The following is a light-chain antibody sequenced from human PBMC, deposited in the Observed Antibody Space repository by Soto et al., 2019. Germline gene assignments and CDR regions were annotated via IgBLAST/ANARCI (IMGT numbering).Light chain of an antibody. CDR1: QSVLYSSNNNNQ. V-gene: IGKV4-1*01. CDR3: QQYYSTPLT. J-gene: IGKJ4*01. CDR2: WAS. Sequence: DIVMTQSPDSLAVSLGERATINWKSSQSVLYSSNNNNQLAWYQQKPGQPPKLLIYWASTRESGVPDRFSGSGSGTDFTLTISSLQAEDVAVYYCQQYYSTPLTFGGGTKVEI.